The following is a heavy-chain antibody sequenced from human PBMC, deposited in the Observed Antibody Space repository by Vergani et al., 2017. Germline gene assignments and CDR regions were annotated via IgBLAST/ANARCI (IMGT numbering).Heavy chain of an antibody. CDR3: ARQSRDVFCTNGVCPLGY. CDR1: GSTFSSYA. J-gene: IGHJ4*02. D-gene: IGHD2-8*01. Sequence: EVQLLESGGGLAQPGGSLRLSCAASGSTFSSYAMNWVRQAPGKGLEWVSYISRSSSTIYYADSVKGRFTISRDNAKNSLHLLMNNLRAEDTAVYYCARQSRDVFCTNGVCPLGYWGQGALVTVSS. V-gene: IGHV3-48*01. CDR2: ISRSSSTI.